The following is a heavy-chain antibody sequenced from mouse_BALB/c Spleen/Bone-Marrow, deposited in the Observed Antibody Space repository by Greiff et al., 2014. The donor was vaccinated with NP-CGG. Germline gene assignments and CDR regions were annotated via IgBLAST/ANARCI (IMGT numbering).Heavy chain of an antibody. CDR1: GFTFSSFG. J-gene: IGHJ4*01. D-gene: IGHD2-4*01. Sequence: EVKLMESGGGLVQPGGSRKLSCAASGFTFSSFGMHWVRQAPEEGLEWVAYISSGSSTIYYADTVKGRFTISRDNPKNTLFLQMASLRSEDTAMYYCARDDYDYAMDYWGQGTSVTVSS. CDR2: ISSGSSTI. CDR3: ARDDYDYAMDY. V-gene: IGHV5-17*02.